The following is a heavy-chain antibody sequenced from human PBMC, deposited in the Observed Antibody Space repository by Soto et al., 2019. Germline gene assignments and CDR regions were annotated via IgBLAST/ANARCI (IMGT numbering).Heavy chain of an antibody. J-gene: IGHJ6*02. CDR2: IYPGDSDT. D-gene: IGHD5-18*01. CDR3: ATLDTAMVIAYGMDV. V-gene: IGHV5-51*01. CDR1: GYSFTSYW. Sequence: GESLKISCKGSGYSFTSYWIGWVRQMPGKGLEWMGIIYPGDSDTRYSPSFRGQVTISADKSISTAYLQWSSLKASDTAMYYCATLDTAMVIAYGMDVWGQGTTVTVSS.